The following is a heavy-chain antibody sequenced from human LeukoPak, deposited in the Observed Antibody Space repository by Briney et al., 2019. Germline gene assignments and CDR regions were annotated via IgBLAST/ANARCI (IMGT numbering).Heavy chain of an antibody. CDR2: ISGDGGST. V-gene: IGHV3-43*02. CDR1: GFSFDDCA. J-gene: IGHJ4*02. D-gene: IGHD3-10*01. CDR3: AKEGSGGGLDLDY. Sequence: SGGSLRLSCAASGFSFDDCAMHWVRQAPGKGLEWVSLISGDGGSTYYADSVKGRFTISRDNSKNSLYLQMNSLRTEDTALYYCAKEGSGGGLDLDYWGQGTLVTVSS.